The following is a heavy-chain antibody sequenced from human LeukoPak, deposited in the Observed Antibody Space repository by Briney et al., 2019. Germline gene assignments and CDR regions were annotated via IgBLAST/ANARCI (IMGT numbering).Heavy chain of an antibody. CDR2: IKRKTDGSTT. J-gene: IGHJ6*03. V-gene: IGHV3-15*01. CDR3: TAVRRYYDFWSGRGAYYYYYYMDV. Sequence: PGGSLRLSCAASGFTFSNAWMSWVRQAPGKGLEWVGRIKRKTDGSTTDYAAAVKGRLTISRDDSKNTLYLQMNSLKTEDTAVYYCTAVRRYYDFWSGRGAYYYYYYMDVWGKGTTVTVSS. CDR1: GFTFSNAW. D-gene: IGHD3-3*01.